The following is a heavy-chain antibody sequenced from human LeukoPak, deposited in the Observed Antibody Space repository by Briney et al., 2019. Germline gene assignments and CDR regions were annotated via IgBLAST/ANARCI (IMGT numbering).Heavy chain of an antibody. J-gene: IGHJ4*02. D-gene: IGHD6-25*01. CDR1: GYSFTNYA. Sequence: ASVTVSFKASGYSFTNYALHWVRQAPGQRLEWMGWINAGNGNTEYSQRFLDRVTITRDTSASTAYMELSSLRSEDTAVYYCAREVSGLDYWGQGTLVTVSS. CDR3: AREVSGLDY. V-gene: IGHV1-3*01. CDR2: INAGNGNT.